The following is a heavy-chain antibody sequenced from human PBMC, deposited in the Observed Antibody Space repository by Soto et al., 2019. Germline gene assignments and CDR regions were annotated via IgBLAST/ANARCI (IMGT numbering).Heavy chain of an antibody. J-gene: IGHJ6*02. CDR3: ARAGYYDFWSGYYTVGYYGMDV. D-gene: IGHD3-3*01. CDR2: ISSSGSTI. V-gene: IGHV3-48*03. CDR1: GFTFSSYE. Sequence: EVQLVESGGGLVQPGGSLRLSCAASGFTFSSYEMNWVRQAPGKGLEWVSYISSSGSTIYYADSVKGRFTISRDNAKNSLNLQMNSLRAEDTAVYYCARAGYYDFWSGYYTVGYYGMDVCGQGTTVTVSS.